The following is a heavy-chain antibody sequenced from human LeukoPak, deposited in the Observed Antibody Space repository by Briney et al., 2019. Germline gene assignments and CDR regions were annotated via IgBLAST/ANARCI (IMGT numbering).Heavy chain of an antibody. CDR3: ARDSIAARVSGAIDY. Sequence: PSETLSLTCTVSGGSISSSSYYWGWIRQPPGKGLEWIGSIYYSGSTYYNPSLKSRVTISVDTSKNQFSLKLSSVTAADTAVYYCARDSIAARVSGAIDYWGQGTLVTVSS. D-gene: IGHD6-6*01. CDR2: IYYSGST. J-gene: IGHJ4*02. CDR1: GGSISSSSYY. V-gene: IGHV4-39*07.